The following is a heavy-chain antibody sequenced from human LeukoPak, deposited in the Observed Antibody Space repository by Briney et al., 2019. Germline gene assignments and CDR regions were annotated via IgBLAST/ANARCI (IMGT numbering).Heavy chain of an antibody. CDR3: ASRSANSSGWYGPFDY. D-gene: IGHD6-19*01. Sequence: ASVKVSCKASGYTFTSYAMHWVRQAPGQRLEWMGWINAGNGNTKYSQKFQGRVTITRDTSASTAYMELSSLRSEDTAVYYCASRSANSSGWYGPFDYWGQGTLVTVSP. V-gene: IGHV1-3*01. J-gene: IGHJ4*02. CDR1: GYTFTSYA. CDR2: INAGNGNT.